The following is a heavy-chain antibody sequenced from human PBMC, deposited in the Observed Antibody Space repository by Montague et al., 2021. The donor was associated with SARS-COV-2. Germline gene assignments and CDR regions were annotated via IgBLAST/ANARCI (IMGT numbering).Heavy chain of an antibody. D-gene: IGHD6-13*01. CDR3: ARDPGGGSWHSFLH. Sequence: SLRLSCAASGFTFSTYGMHWARQAPGKGLEWVAVIWSDGSNRYYADSVKGRFTISRDNSKNTLYLQMNSLRVENTAVYYCARDPGGGSWHSFLHWGQGTLVTVSS. J-gene: IGHJ1*01. CDR2: IWSDGSNR. V-gene: IGHV3-33*01. CDR1: GFTFSTYG.